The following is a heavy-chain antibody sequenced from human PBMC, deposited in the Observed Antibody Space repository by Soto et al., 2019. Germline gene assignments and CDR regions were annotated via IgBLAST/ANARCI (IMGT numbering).Heavy chain of an antibody. Sequence: HVQLHQSGPRLVKPSQTLSLECSVIGGSVNTGDNYWSWVRQSPGRGLEWIGYIYHTGNTFYNPALENRVTMSVDASKNQFSLTLTSVTAADTVVYFCAREPLDGMDVWGQGTNVTVSS. J-gene: IGHJ6*02. CDR1: GGSVNTGDNY. CDR3: AREPLDGMDV. V-gene: IGHV4-30-4*01. CDR2: IYHTGNT.